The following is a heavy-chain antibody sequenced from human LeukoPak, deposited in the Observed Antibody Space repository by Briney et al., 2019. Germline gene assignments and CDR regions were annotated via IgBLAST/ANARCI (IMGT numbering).Heavy chain of an antibody. CDR1: GYSFTRYY. Sequence: GASVNVSCKASGYSFTRYYMYLVRLAPGQGLEWVGWINPNSGDRHYAQKLEGKVTMTSATSISTAYMELSRLISAVTAVYSCARDRGSRNIMTDYFDNWGQGTLVTVSS. D-gene: IGHD3-9*01. CDR2: INPNSGDR. V-gene: IGHV1-2*02. CDR3: ARDRGSRNIMTDYFDN. J-gene: IGHJ4*02.